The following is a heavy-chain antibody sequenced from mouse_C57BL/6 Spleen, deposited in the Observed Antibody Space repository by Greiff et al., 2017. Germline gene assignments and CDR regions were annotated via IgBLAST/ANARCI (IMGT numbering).Heavy chain of an antibody. J-gene: IGHJ2*01. CDR2: IHPSDSDT. D-gene: IGHD2-2*01. CDR3: AIREAGYYFDY. Sequence: QVQLQQPGAELVKPGASVTVSCKASGYTFTSYWMHWVKQRPGQGLEWIGRIHPSDSDTTYNQKFKGKAKLTVDKSSSTAYMQLSGLTSEDSAVYYGAIREAGYYFDYWGQGTTLTVSS. V-gene: IGHV1-74*01. CDR1: GYTFTSYW.